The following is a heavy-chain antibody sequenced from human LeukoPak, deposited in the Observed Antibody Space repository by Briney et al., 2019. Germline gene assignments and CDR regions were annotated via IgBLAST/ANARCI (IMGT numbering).Heavy chain of an antibody. D-gene: IGHD1-26*01. CDR3: ARDPYSGSYGDSYYYYMDV. Sequence: KPGGSLRLSCAASGFSFSSYNMNWVRQAPGKVLEWVSSITTSSTYTFYADSVKGRFTISRDNAKNSLYLQMNSLRVEDTAVYYCARDPYSGSYGDSYYYYMDVWGKGTTVTISS. CDR2: ITTSSTYT. CDR1: GFSFSSYN. J-gene: IGHJ6*03. V-gene: IGHV3-21*01.